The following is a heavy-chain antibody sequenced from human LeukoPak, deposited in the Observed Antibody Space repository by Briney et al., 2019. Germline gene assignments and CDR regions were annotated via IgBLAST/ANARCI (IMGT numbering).Heavy chain of an antibody. V-gene: IGHV3-30*18. D-gene: IGHD3-10*01. CDR2: ISHDGSSK. J-gene: IGHJ6*02. Sequence: GRSLRLSCAVSGFTFSSYGMHWVRQAPGKGLEWVAVISHDGSSKYYAESVKGRFTISRDNSKNTQYLQMNSLRPEDTAVYYCAKDQAGDYFYYGMDVWGQGTTATVSS. CDR3: AKDQAGDYFYYGMDV. CDR1: GFTFSSYG.